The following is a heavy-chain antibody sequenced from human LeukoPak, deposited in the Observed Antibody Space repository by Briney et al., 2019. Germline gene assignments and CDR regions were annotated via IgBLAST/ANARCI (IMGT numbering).Heavy chain of an antibody. CDR3: ARARRRGWNWFDP. J-gene: IGHJ5*02. V-gene: IGHV3-30*02. Sequence: GGSLRLSCAASGFTFSSYGMHWVRQAPGKGLEWVAFIRYDGSNKYYADSVKGRFTISRDNSKNTLYLQMNSLRAEDTAVYYCARARRRGWNWFDPWGQGTLVTVSS. CDR1: GFTFSSYG. D-gene: IGHD6-19*01. CDR2: IRYDGSNK.